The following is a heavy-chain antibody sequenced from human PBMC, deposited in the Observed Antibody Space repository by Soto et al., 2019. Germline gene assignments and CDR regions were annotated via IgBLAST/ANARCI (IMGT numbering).Heavy chain of an antibody. CDR3: ASGYGDYEGYYYYYMDV. V-gene: IGHV3-23*01. CDR1: GFTFSSYA. J-gene: IGHJ6*03. Sequence: PGGSLRLSCAASGFTFSSYAMSWVRQAPGKGLEWVSAISGSGGSTYYADSVKGRFTISRDNSKNTLYLQMNSLRAEDTAVYYCASGYGDYEGYYYYYMDVWGKGTTVTVSS. D-gene: IGHD4-17*01. CDR2: ISGSGGST.